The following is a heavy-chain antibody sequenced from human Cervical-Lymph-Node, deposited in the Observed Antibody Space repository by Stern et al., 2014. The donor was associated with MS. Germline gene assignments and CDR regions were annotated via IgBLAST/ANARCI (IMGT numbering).Heavy chain of an antibody. CDR3: ARDNDDNGMDV. V-gene: IGHV1-69*01. J-gene: IGHJ6*02. D-gene: IGHD1-1*01. CDR2: FIPLFGTT. Sequence: VQLVESGADVKKPGSSVKVSCTASGDNFINFGISWVRQAPGQGLEWRGGFIPLFGTTEYAQKFQGRVTISADESATTVYMELSGLRSEDTAVYYCARDNDDNGMDVWGQGTTVTVTS. CDR1: GDNFINFG.